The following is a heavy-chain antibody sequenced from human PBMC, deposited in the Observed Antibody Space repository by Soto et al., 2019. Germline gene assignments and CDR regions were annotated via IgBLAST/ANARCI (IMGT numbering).Heavy chain of an antibody. CDR2: ISGGESDT. J-gene: IGHJ4*02. V-gene: IGHV3-23*01. CDR1: GFTFSSYA. CDR3: SGAESPDTAYFSLY. D-gene: IGHD1-26*01. Sequence: GGSLRLSCAASGFTFSSYAMGWVRQAPGKGLDWVSSISGGESDTYYAGSVKGRFTISRDNSKNTLYLQMNSLRADDTAVYYCSGAESPDTAYFSLYWGQGTPVTVSS.